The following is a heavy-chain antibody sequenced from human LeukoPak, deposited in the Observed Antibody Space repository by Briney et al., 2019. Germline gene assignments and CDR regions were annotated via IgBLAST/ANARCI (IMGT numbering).Heavy chain of an antibody. CDR2: LYYSGST. Sequence: PETLSLTCTVSGTSISTYYWSWIRQPPGKGLEWVGYLYYSGSTSYNPSLKGRVTISVDTSKNQFSLRLSSVTAADTAVFYCARLVDGRWSGTACYFDYWGQGTMVTFSS. V-gene: IGHV4-59*08. CDR1: GTSISTYY. D-gene: IGHD3-3*01. J-gene: IGHJ4*02. CDR3: ARLVDGRWSGTACYFDY.